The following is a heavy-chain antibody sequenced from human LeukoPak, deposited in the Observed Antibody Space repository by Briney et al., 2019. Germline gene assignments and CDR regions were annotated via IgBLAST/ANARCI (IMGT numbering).Heavy chain of an antibody. J-gene: IGHJ4*02. Sequence: SEILSLTCTVSGGSISSYFWSWIRQPPGKELEWIGYIYSSGSTSYNPSLKSRVIISVDTSKNQFSLKLTSVTAADTAVYYCARGGSRVFDFWGQGTLVTVSS. CDR2: IYSSGST. CDR1: GGSISSYF. D-gene: IGHD2-2*01. V-gene: IGHV4-4*09. CDR3: ARGGSRVFDF.